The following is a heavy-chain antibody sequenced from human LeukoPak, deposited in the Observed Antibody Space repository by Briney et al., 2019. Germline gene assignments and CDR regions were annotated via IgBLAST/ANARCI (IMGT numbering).Heavy chain of an antibody. CDR1: GGSISSSSYY. V-gene: IGHV4-39*01. D-gene: IGHD3-22*01. Sequence: SETLSLTCTVSGGSISSSSYYWGWIRQPPGKGLEWIGSIYYRGSTYYNPSLKSRVTISVATSKNQFSLKLSSVTAADTDVYYCARFYYDTPYWGQGTLVTVSS. CDR3: ARFYYDTPY. J-gene: IGHJ4*02. CDR2: IYYRGST.